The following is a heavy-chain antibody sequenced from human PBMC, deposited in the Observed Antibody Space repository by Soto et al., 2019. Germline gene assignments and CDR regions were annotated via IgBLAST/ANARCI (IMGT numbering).Heavy chain of an antibody. Sequence: EVQLVESGGGLVKPGGSLRLSCAASGFTFSNAWMSWVRQAPGKGLEWVGRIKSKTDGGTTDYAAPVKGRFTISRDDSTNTLYLQMNSLKTEDTGVYYCTTGVRVVPAATKYYFDYWGQGTLVTVSS. CDR2: IKSKTDGGTT. J-gene: IGHJ4*02. V-gene: IGHV3-15*01. CDR1: GFTFSNAW. CDR3: TTGVRVVPAATKYYFDY. D-gene: IGHD2-2*01.